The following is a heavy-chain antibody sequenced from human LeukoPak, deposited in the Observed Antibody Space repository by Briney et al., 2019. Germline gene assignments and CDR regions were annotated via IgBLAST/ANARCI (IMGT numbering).Heavy chain of an antibody. V-gene: IGHV4-4*07. CDR2: IYTSGST. J-gene: IGHJ4*02. D-gene: IGHD6-13*01. CDR3: ARDPGGSSSPTPFDY. CDR1: GGSISSYY. Sequence: ETLXLTCTVSGGSISSYYWSWIRQLAGKGLEWIGRIYTSGSTNYNPSLKSRVTMSVDTSKNQLSLKLSSVTAADTAVYYCARDPGGSSSPTPFDYWGQGTLVTVSS.